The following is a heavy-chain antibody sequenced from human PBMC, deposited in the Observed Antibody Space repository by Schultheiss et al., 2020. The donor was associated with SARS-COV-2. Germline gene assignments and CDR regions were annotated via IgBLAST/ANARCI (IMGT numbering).Heavy chain of an antibody. CDR3: ARNMVRGVIDSGPYYFYGMDV. CDR1: GGSISNYY. CDR2: IYHSGST. D-gene: IGHD3-10*01. V-gene: IGHV4-59*01. J-gene: IGHJ6*02. Sequence: SETLSLTCTVPGGSISNYYWSWIRQPPGKGLEWIGFIYHSGSTKYNPSLKSRVTISVDTSKNQFSLKVSSVTAADTAVYYCARNMVRGVIDSGPYYFYGMDVWGQGTTVTVSS.